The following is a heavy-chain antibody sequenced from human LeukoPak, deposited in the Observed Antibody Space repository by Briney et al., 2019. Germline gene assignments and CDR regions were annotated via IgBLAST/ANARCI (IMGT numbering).Heavy chain of an antibody. V-gene: IGHV3-49*04. Sequence: TGGSLRLSCTTSGFSFGDYAVSWVRQAPGKGLEWVSFISTKYYGGAAEYAASVKGRFTVSRDDSKSIAYLQITSLKTEDTAVYYCTRTPGDAFHPGGYYFDYWGRGTLVTVSS. J-gene: IGHJ4*02. CDR1: GFSFGDYA. CDR3: TRTPGDAFHPGGYYFDY. D-gene: IGHD5-24*01. CDR2: ISTKYYGGAA.